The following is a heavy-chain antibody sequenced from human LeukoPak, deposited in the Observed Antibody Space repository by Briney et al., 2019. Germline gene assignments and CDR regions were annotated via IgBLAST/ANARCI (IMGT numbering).Heavy chain of an antibody. D-gene: IGHD3-10*01. CDR1: GFTFSSYG. Sequence: GGTLRLSCAASGFTFSSYGMYWVRQAPGKGLEWVAVISYDGSNKYYADSVKGRFTISRDNSKNTLYLQMNSLRAEDTAVYYCAKDSRGSGIGYMDVWGKGTTVTVSS. J-gene: IGHJ6*03. CDR3: AKDSRGSGIGYMDV. V-gene: IGHV3-30*18. CDR2: ISYDGSNK.